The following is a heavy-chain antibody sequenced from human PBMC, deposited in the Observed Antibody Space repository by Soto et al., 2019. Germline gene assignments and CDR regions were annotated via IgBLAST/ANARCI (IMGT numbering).Heavy chain of an antibody. Sequence: ASVKISCKASGYTFTSYGISWVLQAPGQGLEWMGWISAYNGNTNYAQKLQGRVTMTTDTSTSTAYMELRSLRSDDTAVYYCARARSVRSGNYSEPDAFDIWGQGTMVTVSS. CDR2: ISAYNGNT. J-gene: IGHJ3*02. V-gene: IGHV1-18*01. CDR1: GYTFTSYG. CDR3: ARARSVRSGNYSEPDAFDI. D-gene: IGHD3-22*01.